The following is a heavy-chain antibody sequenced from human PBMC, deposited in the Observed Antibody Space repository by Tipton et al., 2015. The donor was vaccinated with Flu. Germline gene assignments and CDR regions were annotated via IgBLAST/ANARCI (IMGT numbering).Heavy chain of an antibody. CDR1: GYTFTDYY. V-gene: IGHV1-2*06. D-gene: IGHD6-19*01. CDR2: INPNSGGT. J-gene: IGHJ4*02. CDR3: ARDCLRGCPNFDY. Sequence: QVQLVQSGAEVKKPGASVKVSCKASGYTFTDYYMHWVRQAPGQGLEWMGRINPNSGGTNYAQKFQGRVTMTRDTSISTAYMELSRLRSDDPAVYYCARDCLRGCPNFDYWGQGTLVTVSS.